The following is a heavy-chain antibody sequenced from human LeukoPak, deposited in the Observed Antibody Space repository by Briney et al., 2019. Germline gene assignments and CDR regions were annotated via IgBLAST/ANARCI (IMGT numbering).Heavy chain of an antibody. V-gene: IGHV4-59*08. Sequence: PSETLSLTCTVSGGSISSYYWSWIRQPPGKGLEWIGYIYYSESTNYNPSLKSRVTISVDTSKNQFSLKLSSVTAADTAVYYCARLGYYYDSSGYSFYFDYWGQGTLVTASS. CDR2: IYYSEST. J-gene: IGHJ4*02. D-gene: IGHD3-22*01. CDR3: ARLGYYYDSSGYSFYFDY. CDR1: GGSISSYY.